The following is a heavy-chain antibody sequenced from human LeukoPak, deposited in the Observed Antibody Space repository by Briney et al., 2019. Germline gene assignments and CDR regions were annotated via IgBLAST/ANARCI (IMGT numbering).Heavy chain of an antibody. CDR3: ARDGWSESTRVNFDY. Sequence: GGSLRLSCAASGFTFSSYAMHWVRQAPGKGLEWVAVISYDGSNKYYADSVKGRFTISRDNAKNSLYLQMDSLRAEDTAVYYCARDGWSESTRVNFDYWGQGTLVTVSS. V-gene: IGHV3-30-3*01. J-gene: IGHJ4*02. CDR2: ISYDGSNK. CDR1: GFTFSSYA. D-gene: IGHD3-3*01.